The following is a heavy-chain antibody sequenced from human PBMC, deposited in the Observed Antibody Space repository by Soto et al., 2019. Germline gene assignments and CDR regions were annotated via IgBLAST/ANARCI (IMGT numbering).Heavy chain of an antibody. V-gene: IGHV3-30-3*01. CDR1: GFTFSRFS. Sequence: TGGSLRLSCAASGFTFSRFSMHWVRQAPGKGLAWVAVISYDGNNKHFAESVKGRFSISRDDSKNTVYLEMNSLRGDDSAVYYCARDHGMFLSYYYYGMDVWGQGTTVTVSS. D-gene: IGHD3-10*02. CDR2: ISYDGNNK. J-gene: IGHJ6*02. CDR3: ARDHGMFLSYYYYGMDV.